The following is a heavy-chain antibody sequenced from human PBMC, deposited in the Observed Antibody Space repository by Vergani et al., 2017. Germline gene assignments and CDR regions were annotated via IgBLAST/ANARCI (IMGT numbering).Heavy chain of an antibody. J-gene: IGHJ4*02. D-gene: IGHD3-9*01. V-gene: IGHV5-51*01. CDR3: ARTDYDILTGYLDY. CDR2: IYPGDSDT. Sequence: EVQLVPSGAEVKTPGESLKISCKGSGYSFTSYWIGWVRQMPGKGLEWMGIIYPGDSDTRYSPSFQGQVTISADTSISTAYLQWSSMKASDTAMYYCARTDYDILTGYLDYWGQGTLVTVSS. CDR1: GYSFTSYW.